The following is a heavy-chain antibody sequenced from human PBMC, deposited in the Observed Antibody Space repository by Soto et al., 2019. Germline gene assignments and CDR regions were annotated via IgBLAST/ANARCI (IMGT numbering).Heavy chain of an antibody. CDR3: ARHFEPDIVVVVAATPENNNWFDP. CDR2: IDPSDSYT. CDR1: GYSFTSYW. V-gene: IGHV5-10-1*01. D-gene: IGHD2-15*01. Sequence: LKISCKGSGYSFTSYWISWVRQMPGKGLEWMGRIDPSDSYTNYSPSFQGHVTISADKSISTAYLQWSSLKASDTAMYYCARHFEPDIVVVVAATPENNNWFDPWGQGTLVTVSS. J-gene: IGHJ5*02.